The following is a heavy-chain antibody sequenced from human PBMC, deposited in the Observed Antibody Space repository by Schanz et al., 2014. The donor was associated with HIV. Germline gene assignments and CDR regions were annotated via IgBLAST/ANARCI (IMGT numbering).Heavy chain of an antibody. CDR3: TKDPSDREKAVDY. D-gene: IGHD3-22*01. CDR2: ISDDGSNK. V-gene: IGHV3-30*18. CDR1: GFTFSSYG. Sequence: QVHLVESGGGVAQPGRSLRLSCTASGFTFSSYGMHWVRQAPGKGLEWVAVISDDGSNKYYADSVKGRFTISRDNSKNTLYLQMNSLRAEDTAVYYCTKDPSDREKAVDYWGQGTLVTVSS. J-gene: IGHJ4*02.